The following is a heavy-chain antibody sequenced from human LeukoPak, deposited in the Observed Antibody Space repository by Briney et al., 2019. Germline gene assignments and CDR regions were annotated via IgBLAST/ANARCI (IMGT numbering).Heavy chain of an antibody. CDR2: ISSSSSYI. Sequence: GGSLRLSCAASGFTFSSYSMNWVRQAPGKGLEWVSYISSSSSYIYYADSVKGRFTISRDNAKNPLYLQMNSLRAEDTAVYYCAREYCSGGSCYNWPDYWGQGTLVTVSS. D-gene: IGHD2-15*01. J-gene: IGHJ4*02. V-gene: IGHV3-21*01. CDR1: GFTFSSYS. CDR3: AREYCSGGSCYNWPDY.